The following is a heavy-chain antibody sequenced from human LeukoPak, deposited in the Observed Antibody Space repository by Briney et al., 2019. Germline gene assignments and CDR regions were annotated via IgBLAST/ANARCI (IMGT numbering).Heavy chain of an antibody. D-gene: IGHD2-2*01. CDR3: ARERRTHCSSTSCYYFDY. V-gene: IGHV1-69*05. CDR2: IIPIFGTA. Sequence: ASVKVSCKASGGTFSSYAISWVRQAPGQGLEWMGGIIPIFGTANYAQKFQGRVTIATDESTSTAYMELSSLRSEDTAVYYCARERRTHCSSTSCYYFDYWGQGTLVTVSS. J-gene: IGHJ4*02. CDR1: GGTFSSYA.